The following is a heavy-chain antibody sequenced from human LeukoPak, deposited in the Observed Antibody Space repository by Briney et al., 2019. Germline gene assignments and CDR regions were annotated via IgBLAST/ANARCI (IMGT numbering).Heavy chain of an antibody. CDR2: IIGSSGDI. D-gene: IGHD5-12*01. Sequence: GGSLRLSCAASGFRFSNFAMSWVRQAPGKGLEWVSLIIGSSGDILYADSVKGRFTISRDISKNRLYLQMNSLRAEETALYYCAKGAYDYIEMGYFDDWGQGTLVTVSS. J-gene: IGHJ4*02. CDR1: GFRFSNFA. V-gene: IGHV3-23*01. CDR3: AKGAYDYIEMGYFDD.